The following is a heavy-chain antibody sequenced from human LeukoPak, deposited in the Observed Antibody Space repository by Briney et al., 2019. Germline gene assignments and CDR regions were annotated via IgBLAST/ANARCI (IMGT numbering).Heavy chain of an antibody. CDR3: ARHSADAFDI. D-gene: IGHD3-10*01. V-gene: IGHV4-4*02. Sequence: SGTLSLTCAVSGGSISSNNWWGWVRQPPGKGLEWIGEIYHSGSPNYNPSLKSRVTISVDKSRNHFSLNLSSVTAADTAVYYCARHSADAFDIWGQGTMVTVSS. CDR2: IYHSGSP. J-gene: IGHJ3*02. CDR1: GGSISSNNW.